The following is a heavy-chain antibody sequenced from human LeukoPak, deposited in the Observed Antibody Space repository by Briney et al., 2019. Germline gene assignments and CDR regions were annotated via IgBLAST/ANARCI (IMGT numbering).Heavy chain of an antibody. Sequence: GTSLRLSCAASGFTFDTYPMHWVRQAPGKGLEWVAVISADGSNKNYADSVKGRFAISRDNSWNTLYLQMNSLREEDTAVYYCARDAISRGSGAYCDCWGQGALVTVSS. D-gene: IGHD3-10*01. CDR1: GFTFDTYP. CDR2: ISADGSNK. V-gene: IGHV3-30*01. CDR3: ARDAISRGSGAYCDC. J-gene: IGHJ4*02.